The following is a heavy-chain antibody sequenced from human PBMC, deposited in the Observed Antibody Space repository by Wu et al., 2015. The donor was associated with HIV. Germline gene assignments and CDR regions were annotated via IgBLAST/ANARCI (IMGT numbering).Heavy chain of an antibody. CDR3: ARGRGSGWYQNRYYFDY. V-gene: IGHV1-2*02. CDR1: GYTFTDYY. Sequence: QVQLVQSGAEVKKPGASVKVSCKASGYTFTDYYIHWVRQAPGQGLEWMGWINPNSGGTDYAQTFQGRVTMTRDTSISTAYMELSRLRSDDTAVYYCARGRGSGWYQNRYYFDYWGQGTLVTVSS. CDR2: INPNSGGT. J-gene: IGHJ4*02. D-gene: IGHD6-19*01.